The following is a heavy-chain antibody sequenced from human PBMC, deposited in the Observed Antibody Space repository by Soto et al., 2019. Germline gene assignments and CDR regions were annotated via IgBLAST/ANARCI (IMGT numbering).Heavy chain of an antibody. CDR3: ARRGQAAESYYYYMDV. Sequence: GGSLRLSCAASGFTFDDYGMSWVRQAPGKGLEWVSGINWNGGSTGYADSVKGRFTISRDNAKNSLYLQMNSLRAEDTALYHCARRGQAAESYYYYMDVWGKGTTVTVSS. CDR2: INWNGGST. J-gene: IGHJ6*03. CDR1: GFTFDDYG. V-gene: IGHV3-20*01. D-gene: IGHD6-13*01.